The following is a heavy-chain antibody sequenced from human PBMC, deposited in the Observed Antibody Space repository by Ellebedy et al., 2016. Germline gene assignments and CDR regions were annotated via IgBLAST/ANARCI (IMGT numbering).Heavy chain of an antibody. V-gene: IGHV4-38-2*02. Sequence: SETLSLXXTVSGYSISSGYYWGWIRQPPGKGLEWIGSIYYSGSTYYNPSLKSRVTISVDTSKNQFSLKLSSVTAADTAVYYCARVRDTAMDTNWYFDLWGRGTLVTVSS. CDR1: GYSISSGYY. CDR2: IYYSGST. CDR3: ARVRDTAMDTNWYFDL. J-gene: IGHJ2*01. D-gene: IGHD5-18*01.